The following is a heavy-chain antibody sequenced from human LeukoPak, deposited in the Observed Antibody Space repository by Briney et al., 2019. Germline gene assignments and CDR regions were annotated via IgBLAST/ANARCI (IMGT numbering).Heavy chain of an antibody. V-gene: IGHV3-21*01. J-gene: IGHJ4*02. Sequence: PGGSLRLSCAASGFTFSSYNMNWVRQAPGKGLEWVSSISSSSSYIYHADSVRGRFTISRDNAKNSLYLQMNSLRADDTAVYYCARDSSKDYWGQGTLVTVSS. CDR1: GFTFSSYN. CDR3: ARDSSKDY. CDR2: ISSSSSYI.